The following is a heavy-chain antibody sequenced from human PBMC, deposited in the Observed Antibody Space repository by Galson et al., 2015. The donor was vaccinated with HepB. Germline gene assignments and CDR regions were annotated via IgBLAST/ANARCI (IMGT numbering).Heavy chain of an antibody. D-gene: IGHD1-26*01. J-gene: IGHJ4*02. CDR3: VRGYRGSFDY. CDR1: GFTFSSCW. V-gene: IGHV3-74*01. CDR2: TSSDGGTT. Sequence: SLRLSCAASGFTFSSCWMHWVRQAPGKGLVWVSQTSSDGGTTGHADSVKGRFTISRDNAKNTLYLHMNSLRAEDTAVYFCVRGYRGSFDYWGQGTLVTVSS.